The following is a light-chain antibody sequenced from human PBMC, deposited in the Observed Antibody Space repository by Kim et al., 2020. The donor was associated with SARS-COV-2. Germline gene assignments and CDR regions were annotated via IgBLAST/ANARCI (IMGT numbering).Light chain of an antibody. CDR3: QQYAHSPLT. CDR1: QSVSRSY. J-gene: IGKJ1*01. Sequence: SPGERATRSCRASQSVSRSYLAWYQQNPGQAPRLLIHGASNRATGIPDRFSGSESGTDFTLTISGLDPEDFAVYYCQQYAHSPLTFGQGTKVDIK. CDR2: GAS. V-gene: IGKV3-20*01.